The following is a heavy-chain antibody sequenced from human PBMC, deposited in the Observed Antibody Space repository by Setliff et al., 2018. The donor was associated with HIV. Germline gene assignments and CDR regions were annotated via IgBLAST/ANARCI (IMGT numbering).Heavy chain of an antibody. CDR2: MQHSGRT. CDR1: GGSFRGYC. D-gene: IGHD4-17*01. J-gene: IGHJ2*01. CDR3: VRDRSYGYWYFDL. Sequence: LSLTCAVYGGSFRGYCWSWIRQPPGKGLEWIGEMQHSGRTNYNLSLRSRVTTSVDTSKSQFSLKLISVTAADTAVYYCVRDRSYGYWYFDLWGRGTLVTVSS. V-gene: IGHV4-34*01.